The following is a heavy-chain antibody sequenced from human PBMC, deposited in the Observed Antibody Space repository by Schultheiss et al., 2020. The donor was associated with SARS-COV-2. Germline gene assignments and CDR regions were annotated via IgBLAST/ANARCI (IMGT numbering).Heavy chain of an antibody. CDR2: ISYEGSQT. CDR1: GFAFSDYA. J-gene: IGHJ6*02. CDR3: AKFSVVMTAISPGYYYHGIDV. V-gene: IGHV3-30*04. Sequence: GGSLRLSCAASGFAFSDYAMHWVRQAPGTGLAWITVISYEGSQTKYADSVKGRFTISRDNSKNTLYLQMNSLRAEDTAVYYCAKFSVVMTAISPGYYYHGIDVWGQGTTVTVSS. D-gene: IGHD2-21*02.